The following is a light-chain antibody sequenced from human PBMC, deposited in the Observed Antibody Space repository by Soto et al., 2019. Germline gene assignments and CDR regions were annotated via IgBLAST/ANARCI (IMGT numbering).Light chain of an antibody. J-gene: IGLJ2*01. Sequence: QSVLTQPPSASGTPGQRVTISCSGSSSNIGSHTVNWYQQLPGTAPKLLIYNNNQRPSGVPDRLSGSNSGTSAALAIRGLQPEDEADYSCAAWDDSLNGVVFGGGTKLTVL. CDR3: AAWDDSLNGVV. CDR1: SSNIGSHT. V-gene: IGLV1-44*01. CDR2: NNN.